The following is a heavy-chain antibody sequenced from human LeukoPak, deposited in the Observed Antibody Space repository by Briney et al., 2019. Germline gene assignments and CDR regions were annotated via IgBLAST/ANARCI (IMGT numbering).Heavy chain of an antibody. J-gene: IGHJ3*02. Sequence: GGSLRLSCAASGFTFSSYDMNWVRQAPGKGLEWVSYISSSGSTIYYADSVKGRFTISRDNAKNSLYLQMNSLRAEDTAVYYCARYTAVAGTYDAFDIWGQGTMVTVSS. CDR3: ARYTAVAGTYDAFDI. CDR2: ISSSGSTI. V-gene: IGHV3-48*03. CDR1: GFTFSSYD. D-gene: IGHD6-19*01.